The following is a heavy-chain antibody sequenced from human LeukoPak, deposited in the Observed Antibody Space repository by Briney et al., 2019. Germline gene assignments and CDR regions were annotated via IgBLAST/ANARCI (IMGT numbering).Heavy chain of an antibody. V-gene: IGHV1-69*05. Sequence: SVKVSCKASGGTFSSYAISWVRQAPGQGLEWMGGIIPIFGTANYAQKFQGRVTITTDESTSTAYMELSSLRSEDTAVYYSARARTPYCSSTSCYQRGFDYWGQGTLVTVSS. CDR3: ARARTPYCSSTSCYQRGFDY. D-gene: IGHD2-2*01. CDR2: IIPIFGTA. CDR1: GGTFSSYA. J-gene: IGHJ4*02.